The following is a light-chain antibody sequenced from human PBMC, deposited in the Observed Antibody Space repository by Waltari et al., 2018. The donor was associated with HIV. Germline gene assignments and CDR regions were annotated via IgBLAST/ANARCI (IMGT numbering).Light chain of an antibody. J-gene: IGLJ2*01. Sequence: QSPLTQPASVSGSPGQPVTITSNGTRSVTGSTISVSLYHRHPGKGPQRIIYKANSRPAGVSRRFTGAKSGNAASLTNAGHQTEDEAEYVGCSYAGTITYLVVGGGTKLTGL. CDR3: CSYAGTITYLV. V-gene: IGLV2-23*01. CDR2: KAN. CDR1: RSVTGSTIS.